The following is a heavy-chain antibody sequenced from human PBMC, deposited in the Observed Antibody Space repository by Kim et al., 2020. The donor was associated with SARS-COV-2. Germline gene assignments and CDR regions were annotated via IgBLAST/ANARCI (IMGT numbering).Heavy chain of an antibody. D-gene: IGHD6-13*01. V-gene: IGHV3-23*03. CDR1: GFTFSSYA. CDR2: IYSGGSST. J-gene: IGHJ6*02. CDR3: AKDQGFKQQLVRPYYYYGMDV. Sequence: GGSLRLSCAASGFTFSSYAMSWVRQAPGKGLEWVSVIYSGGSSTYYADSVKGRFTISRDNSKNTLYLQMNSLRAEDTAVYYCAKDQGFKQQLVRPYYYYGMDVWGQGTTVTVSS.